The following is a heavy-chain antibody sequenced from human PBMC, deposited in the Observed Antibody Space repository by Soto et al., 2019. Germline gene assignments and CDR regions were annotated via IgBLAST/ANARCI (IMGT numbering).Heavy chain of an antibody. Sequence: SETLSLTCTVSGGSISSYYWSWIRQPPGKGLEWIGYIYYSGSTNYNPSLKSRVTISVDTSKNQFSLKLSSVTAADTAVYYCARDRRRITMVRGVSLLFDPWGKGTLVTVSS. CDR1: GGSISSYY. CDR3: ARDRRRITMVRGVSLLFDP. D-gene: IGHD3-10*01. J-gene: IGHJ5*02. V-gene: IGHV4-59*12. CDR2: IYYSGST.